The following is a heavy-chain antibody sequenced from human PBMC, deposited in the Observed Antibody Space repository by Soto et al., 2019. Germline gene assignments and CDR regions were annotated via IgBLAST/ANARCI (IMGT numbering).Heavy chain of an antibody. J-gene: IGHJ4*02. CDR1: GGSISTSKW. V-gene: IGHV4-4*02. CDR3: ARARATIAAAAIFDC. CDR2: VYRTGST. D-gene: IGHD6-13*01. Sequence: SETLSVTCAVSGGSISTSKWWSWVRQPAGKGLEWIGEVYRTGSTNYNPSLESRLTISVDKSKTQFSLKLPSVTASDTAVYYCARARATIAAAAIFDCWGQGTLVTVSS.